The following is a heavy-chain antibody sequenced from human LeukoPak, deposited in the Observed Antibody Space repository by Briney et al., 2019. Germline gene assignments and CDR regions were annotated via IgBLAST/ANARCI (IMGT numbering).Heavy chain of an antibody. CDR1: GFTFSSYG. J-gene: IGHJ4*02. Sequence: GGSLILSCAASGFTFSSYGMHWVRQAPGKGLEGVAVISYDGSNKYYADSVKGRFTISRDNSKTTLYLQMNSLRAEDTAVYYCAKFWTPTSDFDYWGQGTLVTVSS. CDR3: AKFWTPTSDFDY. V-gene: IGHV3-30*18. D-gene: IGHD3/OR15-3a*01. CDR2: ISYDGSNK.